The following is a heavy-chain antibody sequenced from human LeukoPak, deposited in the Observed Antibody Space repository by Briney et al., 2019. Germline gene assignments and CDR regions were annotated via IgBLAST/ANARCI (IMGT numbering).Heavy chain of an antibody. J-gene: IGHJ5*02. CDR2: INPNSGGT. CDR3: ARGPGGWYGSYWFDP. D-gene: IGHD6-19*01. CDR1: GYTFTGYY. Sequence: ASVKVSCKASGYTFTGYYIHWVRQAPGQGLEWMGWINPNSGGTNYAQKFQGRVTMTRDTSISTAYMELSRLRSDDTAVYYCARGPGGWYGSYWFDPWGQGTLVTVSS. V-gene: IGHV1-2*02.